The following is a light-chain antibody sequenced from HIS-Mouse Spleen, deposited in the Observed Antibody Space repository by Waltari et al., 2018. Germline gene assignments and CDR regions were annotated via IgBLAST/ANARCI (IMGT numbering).Light chain of an antibody. V-gene: IGLV5-45*03. CDR1: SGINVGTYR. Sequence: QAVLTQPSSLSASPGASASLTCTLRSGINVGTYRLSWYQQTPGSPPQYRLRYKSDSDKQQGSGVPSRFSGSKDASANAGILLISGLQSEDEADYYCMIWHSSAWVFGGGTKLTVL. CDR3: MIWHSSAWV. CDR2: YKSDSDK. J-gene: IGLJ3*02.